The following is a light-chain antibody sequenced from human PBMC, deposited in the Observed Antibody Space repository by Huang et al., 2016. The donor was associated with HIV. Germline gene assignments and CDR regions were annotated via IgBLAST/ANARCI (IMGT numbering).Light chain of an antibody. J-gene: IGKJ1*01. CDR3: QQYHSFPQT. CDR1: QGINNY. Sequence: VIWMTQSPSLLSASTGDRVTINCRLSQGINNYLAWYQQKPGKAPELLIYSASALKDGVPSRFSGGGSGTNVTLNISCLQPEDFATYYCQQYHSFPQTFGQGTKVEMK. V-gene: IGKV1D-8*01. CDR2: SAS.